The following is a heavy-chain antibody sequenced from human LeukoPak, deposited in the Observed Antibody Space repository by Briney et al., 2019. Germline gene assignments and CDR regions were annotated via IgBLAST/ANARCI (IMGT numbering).Heavy chain of an antibody. CDR1: AFTFSRYS. V-gene: IGHV3-21*01. CDR3: ARGRLSTSTWLTGY. Sequence: GGSLRLSCAASAFTFSRYSMNWVRQAPGKGLEWVSSISSSSSYIYYADSVKGRFTISRDNAKNSLYLQMNSLRAEDTAVYYCARGRLSTSTWLTGYWGQGTLVTVSS. J-gene: IGHJ4*02. CDR2: ISSSSSYI. D-gene: IGHD6-13*01.